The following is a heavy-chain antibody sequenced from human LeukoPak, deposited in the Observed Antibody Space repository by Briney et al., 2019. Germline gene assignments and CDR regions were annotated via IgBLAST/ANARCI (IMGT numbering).Heavy chain of an antibody. V-gene: IGHV4-30-4*08. CDR2: IYYCGST. D-gene: IGHD2-2*02. CDR3: SQISCNNNSCYNGINEGYYYYYYMDV. J-gene: IGHJ6*03. CDR1: GGSISSGDYY. Sequence: SQTLSLTCTVSGGSISSGDYYWSWIRQPPGKGLEWIGYIYYCGSTYYNPSLESRVTISVDTSKNQFSLNLSSVTAADTAVYYLSQISCNNNSCYNGINEGYYYYYYMDVWGKGTTVTVSS.